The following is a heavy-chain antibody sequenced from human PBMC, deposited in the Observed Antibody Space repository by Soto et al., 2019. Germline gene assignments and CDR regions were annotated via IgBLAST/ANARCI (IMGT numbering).Heavy chain of an antibody. Sequence: QVQLVQSGAEVKKPGSSVKVSCKASGGTFSSYAISWVRQAPGQGLEWMGGIIPIFGTANYAQKFQGRVTITADESTSRAYMELSSLRSEDTAVYHCARGSVEMATIHNLDYWGQGTLVTVSS. CDR3: ARGSVEMATIHNLDY. D-gene: IGHD5-12*01. CDR2: IIPIFGTA. J-gene: IGHJ4*02. V-gene: IGHV1-69*12. CDR1: GGTFSSYA.